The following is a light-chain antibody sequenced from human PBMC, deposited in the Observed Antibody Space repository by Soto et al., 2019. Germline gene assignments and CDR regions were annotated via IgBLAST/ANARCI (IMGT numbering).Light chain of an antibody. CDR1: QSISVW. CDR2: KAS. J-gene: IGKJ3*01. V-gene: IGKV1-5*03. Sequence: DIQMTQSPSTLSASVGDRVTITCRASQSISVWLAWYQQKAGKAPNLLIYKASRLESGVPSRFSGSGSGTEFTLTISSLQPDDFATYYCQQYNSYSPITFGPGTKVDIK. CDR3: QQYNSYSPIT.